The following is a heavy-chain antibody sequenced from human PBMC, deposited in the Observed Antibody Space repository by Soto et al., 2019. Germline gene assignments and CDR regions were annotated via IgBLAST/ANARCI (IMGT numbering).Heavy chain of an antibody. CDR3: ARLGIAAACTFGFDY. J-gene: IGHJ4*02. CDR1: GYSFTSYW. D-gene: IGHD6-13*01. V-gene: IGHV5-51*01. Sequence: GESLKISCKGSGYSFTSYWIGWVRQMPGKGLEWMGIIYPGDSDTRYSPSFQGQVTISADKSINTAYLQWSSLKASDTAMYYCARLGIAAACTFGFDYWGQGTLVTVSS. CDR2: IYPGDSDT.